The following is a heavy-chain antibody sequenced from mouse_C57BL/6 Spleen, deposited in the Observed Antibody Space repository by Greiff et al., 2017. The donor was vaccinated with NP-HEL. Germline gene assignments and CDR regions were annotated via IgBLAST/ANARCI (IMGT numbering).Heavy chain of an antibody. V-gene: IGHV1-81*01. CDR1: GYTFTSYG. CDR3: ARSGYDYDEDYAMDY. J-gene: IGHJ4*01. CDR2: IYPRSGNP. D-gene: IGHD2-4*01. Sequence: VQLQESGAELARPGASVKLSCTASGYTFTSYGIRWVKQRTGQGLEWIGEIYPRSGNPYYNEKFKGKATLTADKSSSTAYMELRSLTSEDSAVYFCARSGYDYDEDYAMDYWGQGTSVTVSS.